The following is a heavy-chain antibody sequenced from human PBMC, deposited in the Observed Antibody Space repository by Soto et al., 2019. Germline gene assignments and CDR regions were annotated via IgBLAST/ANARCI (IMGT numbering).Heavy chain of an antibody. CDR2: ISSSCSTI. D-gene: IGHD2-8*01. V-gene: IGHV3-48*03. CDR3: ARDSVRYCRDGVCYQGYYYFAMDV. J-gene: IGHJ6*02. CDR1: GFTFSSYE. Sequence: PGGSLRLSCAASGFTFSSYEMNWVRQAPGKGLEWVSYISSSCSTIYYADSVKGRFTISRDNAKNSLYLQMNSLRAEDTAVYYCARDSVRYCRDGVCYQGYYYFAMDVWGQGTTVTVS.